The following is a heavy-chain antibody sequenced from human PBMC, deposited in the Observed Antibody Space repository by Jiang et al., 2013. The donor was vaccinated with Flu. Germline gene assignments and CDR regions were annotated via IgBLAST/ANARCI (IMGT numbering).Heavy chain of an antibody. CDR3: AHRPAYYDYEYYFDY. Sequence: KPTQTLTLTCTFSGFSLSTSGVGVGWIRQPPGKALEWLALIYWDDDKRYSPSLKSRPTITKDTSKNQVVLTMTNMDPVDTATYYCAHRPAYYDYEYYFDYWGQGTLVTVSS. D-gene: IGHD3-22*01. V-gene: IGHV2-5*02. CDR1: GFSLSTSGVG. J-gene: IGHJ4*02. CDR2: IYWDDDK.